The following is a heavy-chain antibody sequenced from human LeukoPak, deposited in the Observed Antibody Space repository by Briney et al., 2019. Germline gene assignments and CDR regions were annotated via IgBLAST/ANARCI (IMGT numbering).Heavy chain of an antibody. V-gene: IGHV3-21*01. CDR3: ARDSRPWSYFVVVPADIHGDGMDV. Sequence: GGSLRLSCAASVCTFSSYSMNWVRQAPGKGLEWVSSISSSRRYIYYAGSVKGGFTISRHNATNSLYLQMNTLRAEDTAVYYCARDSRPWSYFVVVPADIHGDGMDVWGQGTTVTVSS. J-gene: IGHJ6*02. CDR1: VCTFSSYS. D-gene: IGHD2-2*01. CDR2: ISSSRRYI.